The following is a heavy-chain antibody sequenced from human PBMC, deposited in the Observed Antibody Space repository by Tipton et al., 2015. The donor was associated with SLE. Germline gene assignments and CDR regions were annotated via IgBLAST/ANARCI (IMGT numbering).Heavy chain of an antibody. V-gene: IGHV4-39*07. J-gene: IGHJ1*01. CDR2: IYYSGST. CDR3: ARGGEAVAGTSYFQH. CDR1: GGSISSSSYY. D-gene: IGHD6-19*01. Sequence: TLSLTCTVSGGSISSSSYYWGWIRQPPGKGLEWIGSIYYSGSTYYNPSLKSQVTISVDTSKNQFSLKLGSVTAADTAVYYCARGGEAVAGTSYFQHWGQGTLVTVSS.